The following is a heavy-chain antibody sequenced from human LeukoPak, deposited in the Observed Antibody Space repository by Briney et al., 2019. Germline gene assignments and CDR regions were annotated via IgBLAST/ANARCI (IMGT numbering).Heavy chain of an antibody. CDR1: GFTFSSYW. J-gene: IGHJ4*02. CDR2: IQQSGGRT. D-gene: IGHD1-26*01. V-gene: IGHV3-7*02. CDR3: ASGAQSDY. Sequence: PGGSLRLSCAASGFTFSSYWMTWVRQAPGRGLEWVANIQQSGGRTHYVDSVKGRFTISRDNAINSLYLQMNSLRAEDTAVYYCASGAQSDYWGQGTLVTVSS.